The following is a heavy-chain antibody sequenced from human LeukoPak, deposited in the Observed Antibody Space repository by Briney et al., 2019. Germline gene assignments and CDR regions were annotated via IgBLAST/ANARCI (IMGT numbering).Heavy chain of an antibody. V-gene: IGHV3-23*01. CDR3: AKDQTFRSSGHYTYFDY. Sequence: GGSLRLSCAASGFTFSRYAMSWVRQAPGKGLEWVSALGVSVSGYGGSTYYADSVKGRFTISRDNSKNTLYLQMNGLRAEDTAVYYCAKDQTFRSSGHYTYFDYWGQGALVTVSS. CDR2: LGVSVSGYGGST. D-gene: IGHD3-22*01. CDR1: GFTFSRYA. J-gene: IGHJ4*02.